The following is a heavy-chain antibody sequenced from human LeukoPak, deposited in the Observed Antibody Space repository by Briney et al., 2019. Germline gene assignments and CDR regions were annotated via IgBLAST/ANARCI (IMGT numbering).Heavy chain of an antibody. V-gene: IGHV1-18*01. CDR2: ISAYNGNT. D-gene: IGHD2-2*01. Sequence: ASVKVSCKVSGYIFTELSMHWVRQAPGQGLEWMGWISAYNGNTNYAQKLQGRVTMTTDTSTSTAYMELRSLRSDDTAVYYCARDPAGYQLTPGWFDPWGQGPLVTVSS. J-gene: IGHJ5*02. CDR1: GYIFTELS. CDR3: ARDPAGYQLTPGWFDP.